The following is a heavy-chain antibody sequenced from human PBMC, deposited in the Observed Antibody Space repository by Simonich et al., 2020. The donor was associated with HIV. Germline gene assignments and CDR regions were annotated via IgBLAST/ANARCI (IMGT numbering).Heavy chain of an antibody. CDR3: AREGNYGDYEVDY. J-gene: IGHJ4*02. V-gene: IGHV4-38-2*02. D-gene: IGHD4-17*01. CDR2: IDHSAST. Sequence: QVQLQESGPGLVKTSESLSLTCAVSGYSISSGYSWGCIRQPHRRGLGWFGSIDHSASTSASPSLKSRVTISVDTSTNHFSLKLTSVTAADTAVYYCAREGNYGDYEVDYWGQGTLVTVSS. CDR1: GYSISSGYS.